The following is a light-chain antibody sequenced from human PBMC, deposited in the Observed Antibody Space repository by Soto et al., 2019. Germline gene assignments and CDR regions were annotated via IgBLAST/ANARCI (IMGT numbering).Light chain of an antibody. Sequence: DIQMTQSPSSLPASVGDRVTISCRASQGIANYLAWYQQKPGRVPELLIYAASTLHSGVPSRFSGSGSGTEFTLTISSMQPEDFASYYCQKYSSAPWTFGQGTKVEIK. J-gene: IGKJ1*01. V-gene: IGKV1-27*01. CDR2: AAS. CDR1: QGIANY. CDR3: QKYSSAPWT.